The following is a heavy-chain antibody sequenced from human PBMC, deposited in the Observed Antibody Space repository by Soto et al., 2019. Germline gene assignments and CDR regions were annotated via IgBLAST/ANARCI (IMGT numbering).Heavy chain of an antibody. J-gene: IGHJ5*02. V-gene: IGHV1-18*01. Sequence: GASVKVSCKASGYTFTSYGISWVRQAPGQGLEWMGWISAYNGNTNYAQKLQGRVTMTTDTSTSTAYMELRSLRSDDTAVYYCARDRYYDSSGYYYWFDPWGQGTLVTVSS. CDR3: ARDRYYDSSGYYYWFDP. CDR1: GYTFTSYG. CDR2: ISAYNGNT. D-gene: IGHD3-22*01.